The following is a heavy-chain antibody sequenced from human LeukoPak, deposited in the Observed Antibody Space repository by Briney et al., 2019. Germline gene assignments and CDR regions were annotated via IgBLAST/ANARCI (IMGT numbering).Heavy chain of an antibody. CDR3: ARDNYGDYGNWFDP. V-gene: IGHV3-48*02. Sequence: GGSLRLSCAASGFTFSTYSMNWVRQAPGKGLEWVSYISSSSSIIYYADSVKGRFTISRDNAKNSLSLQMNSLRDEDTAVYYCARDNYGDYGNWFDPWGQGTLVTVSS. CDR2: ISSSSSII. D-gene: IGHD4-17*01. J-gene: IGHJ5*02. CDR1: GFTFSTYS.